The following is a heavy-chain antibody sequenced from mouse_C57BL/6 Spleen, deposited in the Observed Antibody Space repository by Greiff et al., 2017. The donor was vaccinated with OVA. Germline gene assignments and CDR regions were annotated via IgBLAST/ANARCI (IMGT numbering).Heavy chain of an antibody. V-gene: IGHV2-2*01. J-gene: IGHJ2*01. CDR1: GFSLTSYG. Sequence: VMLVESGPGLVQPSQSLSITCTVSGFSLTSYGVHWVRQSPGKGLEWLGVIWRGGSTDYNAAFITRKSISKDQFKAQIFFKMNNLQADDTAIYYCARNWLRRGTDYWGQGTTLTVSS. CDR3: ARNWLRRGTDY. CDR2: IWRGGST. D-gene: IGHD2-2*01.